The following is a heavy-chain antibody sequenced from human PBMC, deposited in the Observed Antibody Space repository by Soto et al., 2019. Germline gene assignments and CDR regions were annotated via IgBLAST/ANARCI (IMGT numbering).Heavy chain of an antibody. J-gene: IGHJ6*02. CDR3: ARDLLGRDYDRSGYPDYYYYGMDV. V-gene: IGHV3-33*01. D-gene: IGHD3-22*01. Sequence: QVQLVESGGGVVQPGRSLRLSCAASGFTFSSYGMHWVRQAPGKGLEWVAVIWYDGSNKYYADSVKGRFTISRDNSKNTLYLQMNILRAEDTAVYYCARDLLGRDYDRSGYPDYYYYGMDVWGQGTTVTVSS. CDR1: GFTFSSYG. CDR2: IWYDGSNK.